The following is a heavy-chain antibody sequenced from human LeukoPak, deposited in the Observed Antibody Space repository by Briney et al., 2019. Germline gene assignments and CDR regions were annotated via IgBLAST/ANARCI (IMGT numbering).Heavy chain of an antibody. CDR1: GFTFSSYG. J-gene: IGHJ4*02. CDR2: IWYDGSNK. CDR3: ARGTVTPFDY. D-gene: IGHD4-11*01. Sequence: GRSLRLSCAASGFTFSSYGMHWVRQAPGKGLEWVAVIWYDGSNKYYADSVKGRFTISRDNSKNTLYLQVNSLRAEDTAVYYCARGTVTPFDYWGQGTLVTVSS. V-gene: IGHV3-33*01.